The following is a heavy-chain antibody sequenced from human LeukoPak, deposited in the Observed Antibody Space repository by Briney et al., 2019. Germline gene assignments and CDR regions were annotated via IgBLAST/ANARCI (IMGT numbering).Heavy chain of an antibody. J-gene: IGHJ4*02. Sequence: PSETLSLTCAVYGGSLSGYYWSWIRQPPGKGLEWIGEINHSGSTNYNPSLKSRVTISVDTSKNQFSLKLSSVTAADTAVYYCARAAWPSYSSGWYDYWGQGTLVTVSS. CDR1: GGSLSGYY. D-gene: IGHD6-19*01. CDR2: INHSGST. V-gene: IGHV4-34*01. CDR3: ARAAWPSYSSGWYDY.